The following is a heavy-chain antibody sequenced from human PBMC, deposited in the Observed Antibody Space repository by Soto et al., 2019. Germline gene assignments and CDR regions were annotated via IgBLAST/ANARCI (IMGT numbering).Heavy chain of an antibody. CDR2: ISWNSGSI. CDR1: GFTFDDYA. J-gene: IGHJ1*01. CDR3: VKDESINWYSGHFRH. V-gene: IGHV3-9*01. D-gene: IGHD6-13*01. Sequence: GGSLRLSCAASGFTFDDYAMHWVRQAPGKGLEWVASISWNSGSIGYADSVKGRFAISRDNAKNSLHLQMNSLSAEDTAFYYCVKDESINWYSGHFRHWGQGTLVTVSS.